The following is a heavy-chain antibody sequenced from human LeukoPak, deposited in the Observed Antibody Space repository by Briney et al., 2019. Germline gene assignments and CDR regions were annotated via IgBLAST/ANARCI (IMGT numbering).Heavy chain of an antibody. CDR2: ITSGDFV. D-gene: IGHD3-10*01. CDR1: GFTFSAYS. J-gene: IGHJ6*03. Sequence: PGGSLRLSCAASGFTFSAYSMNWVRQAPGKGLEWVSSITSGDFVYFADSLKGRFTISRDNGKTSLYLQMNSLRDEDTAVYYCARGGFNMVRGVIIPSNSHFYYMDIWGKGTTVTVSS. V-gene: IGHV3-69-1*01. CDR3: ARGGFNMVRGVIIPSNSHFYYMDI.